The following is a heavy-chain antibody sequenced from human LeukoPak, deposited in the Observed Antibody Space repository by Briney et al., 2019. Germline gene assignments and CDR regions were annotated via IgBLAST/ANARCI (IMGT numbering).Heavy chain of an antibody. Sequence: SETLSLTCAVSGGSISSSNWWSWVRQPPGKGLEWIGEIYHSGSTNYNPSLKSRVTISVDKSKNQFSLKLSSVTAADTAVYYCARSLNWFRANDAFDIWGQGTMVTVSS. CDR2: IYHSGST. V-gene: IGHV4-4*02. CDR1: GGSISSSNW. CDR3: ARSLNWFRANDAFDI. J-gene: IGHJ3*02. D-gene: IGHD3-9*01.